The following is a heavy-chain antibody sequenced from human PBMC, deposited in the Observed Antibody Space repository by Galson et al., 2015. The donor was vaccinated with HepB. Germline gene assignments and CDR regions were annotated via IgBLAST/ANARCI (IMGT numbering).Heavy chain of an antibody. CDR1: GFTFSSYW. CDR3: ARDLPSHYYDSSGYYTDAFDI. J-gene: IGHJ3*02. Sequence: SLRLSCAASGFTFSSYWMSWVRQAPGKGLEWVANIKQDGSEKYYVDSVKGRFTISRDNAKNSLYLQMNSLRAEDTAVYYCARDLPSHYYDSSGYYTDAFDIWGQGTMVTVSS. D-gene: IGHD3-22*01. CDR2: IKQDGSEK. V-gene: IGHV3-7*03.